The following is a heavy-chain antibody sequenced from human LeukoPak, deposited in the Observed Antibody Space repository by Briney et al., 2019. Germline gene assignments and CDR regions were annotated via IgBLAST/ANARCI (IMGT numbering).Heavy chain of an antibody. CDR1: GGSISSGSYY. J-gene: IGHJ4*02. D-gene: IGHD3-22*01. V-gene: IGHV4-61*02. Sequence: SEPLSLTCTVSGGSISSGSYYWRWIRQPAGKGLEWIGRIYTSGSTNYNLPLKSRVTISVGASKDQFSVKLSSVSAADTAVYYCAREKYYYSSGYLFDYWGQGTRVTVSS. CDR2: IYTSGST. CDR3: AREKYYYSSGYLFDY.